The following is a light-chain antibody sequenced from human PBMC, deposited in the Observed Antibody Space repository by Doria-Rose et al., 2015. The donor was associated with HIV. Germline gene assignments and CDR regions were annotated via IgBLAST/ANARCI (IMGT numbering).Light chain of an antibody. CDR2: DGS. CDR1: QRFSSTY. Sequence: TQSPGTLSLSPGERATLSCRASQRFSSTYLAWYQQKPGQAPSLLIYDGSTRATGIPDRFSASGSGTDFTLTINRLEPEEFALYYCHQYGTSWTFGQGTKVEI. V-gene: IGKV3-20*01. J-gene: IGKJ1*01. CDR3: HQYGTSWT.